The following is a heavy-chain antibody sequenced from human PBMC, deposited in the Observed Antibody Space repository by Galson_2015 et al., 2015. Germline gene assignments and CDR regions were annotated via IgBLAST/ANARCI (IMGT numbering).Heavy chain of an antibody. D-gene: IGHD3-10*01. CDR1: GFTFSSYE. Sequence: SLRLSCAASGFTFSSYEMNWVRQAPGKGLEWVSYISSSGSTIYYADSVKGRFTISRDNAKNSLYLQMNSLRAEDTAVYYCARTYWYGSGSHDYWGQGTLVTVSS. CDR2: ISSSGSTI. CDR3: ARTYWYGSGSHDY. J-gene: IGHJ4*02. V-gene: IGHV3-48*03.